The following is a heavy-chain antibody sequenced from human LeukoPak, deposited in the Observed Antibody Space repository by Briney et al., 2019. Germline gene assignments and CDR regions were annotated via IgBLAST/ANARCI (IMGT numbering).Heavy chain of an antibody. CDR1: GFTFSSYA. J-gene: IGHJ6*03. V-gene: IGHV3-23*01. CDR3: AKSLYYYYYMDV. Sequence: GGSLRLSCAASGFTFSSYAMSWVRQAPGKGLEWVSTIRSGGGYTYYADSVKGRFTISRDNSKNTLYLQMNSLRAEDTAVYNCAKSLYYYYYMDVWGKGTMVTVSS. CDR2: IRSGGGYT.